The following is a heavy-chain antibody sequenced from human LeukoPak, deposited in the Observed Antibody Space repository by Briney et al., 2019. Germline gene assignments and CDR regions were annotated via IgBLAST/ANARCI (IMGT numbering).Heavy chain of an antibody. V-gene: IGHV3-23*01. J-gene: IGHJ4*02. CDR2: ISGSGGGT. Sequence: GGSRRLSCAASGLTFSNFAMSWVRQAPGNGLEWVSAISGSGGGTYYADSVKGRFTISRDNSKNTLYLQMNSLRAEDTAVYYCAKVRPLYCSSSGCHLDYWGQGTLVTVSS. D-gene: IGHD2-2*01. CDR3: AKVRPLYCSSSGCHLDY. CDR1: GLTFSNFA.